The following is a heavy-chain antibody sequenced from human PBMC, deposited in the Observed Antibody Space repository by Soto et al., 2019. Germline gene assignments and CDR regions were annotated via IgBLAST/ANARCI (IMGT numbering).Heavy chain of an antibody. V-gene: IGHV1-2*02. CDR3: ARPYCNSNSCHNLFDS. Sequence: ASVKVSCKASGYIFTDYYINWVRQAPGQGLEWMGWINPNSGDTDYAQNFQGRVTMTTDTSITTAYMELSRLRSDDTAVYYCARPYCNSNSCHNLFDSWGQGTLVTVSS. CDR1: GYIFTDYY. D-gene: IGHD2-2*01. CDR2: INPNSGDT. J-gene: IGHJ5*01.